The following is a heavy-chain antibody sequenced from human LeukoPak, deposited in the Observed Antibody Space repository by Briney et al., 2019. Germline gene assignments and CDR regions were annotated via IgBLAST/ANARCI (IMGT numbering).Heavy chain of an antibody. CDR3: ARDKATYATMVRGPYGMDV. V-gene: IGHV4-59*01. CDR2: VYYSGST. Sequence: SETLSLTCTVSGGSISSYYWSWIRKPPGKGLEWIGYVYYSGSTNYNPSLKSRVTISVDTSKNQFSLKLSSVTAADTAVYYCARDKATYATMVRGPYGMDVWGQGTTVTVSS. CDR1: GGSISSYY. J-gene: IGHJ6*02. D-gene: IGHD3-10*01.